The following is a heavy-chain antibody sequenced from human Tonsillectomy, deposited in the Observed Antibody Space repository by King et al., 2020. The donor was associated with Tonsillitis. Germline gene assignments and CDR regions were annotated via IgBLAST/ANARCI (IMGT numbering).Heavy chain of an antibody. D-gene: IGHD2-2*01. CDR3: AKSQRYCSSTSCPYYYYGMDV. CDR1: GFTFSSYG. Sequence: QLVQSGAGVVQPGRSLRLSCAASGFTFSSYGMHWVRQAPGKGLEWVAVISYDGSNKYYADSVKGRFTISRDNSKNTLYLQMNSLRAEDTAVYYCAKSQRYCSSTSCPYYYYGMDVWGQGTTVTVSS. V-gene: IGHV3-30*18. J-gene: IGHJ6*02. CDR2: ISYDGSNK.